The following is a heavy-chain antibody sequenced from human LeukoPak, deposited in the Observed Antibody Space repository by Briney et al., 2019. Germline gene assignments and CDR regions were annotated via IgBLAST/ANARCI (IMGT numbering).Heavy chain of an antibody. CDR3: ASAGYDFWSGIGY. V-gene: IGHV3-64*01. CDR2: ISSNGGST. Sequence: GGSLRLSCAASGFTFSSYAMHWVRQAPGKGLEYVSAISSNGGSTYYANSVKGRFTISRDNSKNTLYLQMSSLRAEDMAVYYCASAGYDFWSGIGYWGQGTLVTVSS. J-gene: IGHJ4*02. CDR1: GFTFSSYA. D-gene: IGHD3-3*01.